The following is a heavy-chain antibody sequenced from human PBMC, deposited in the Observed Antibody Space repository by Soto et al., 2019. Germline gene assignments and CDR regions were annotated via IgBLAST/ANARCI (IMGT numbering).Heavy chain of an antibody. CDR3: ARGVESGWYEAFDY. CDR2: IRSIDYRT. CDR1: GFAFSQYG. J-gene: IGHJ4*02. V-gene: IGHV3-23*01. Sequence: GGSLRLSCTASGFAFSQYGMSWVRQAPGKGLEWVSSIRSIDYRTNYADSVKGRFTIARDNAKSTLSLQMSSLRAEDTAVYYCARGVESGWYEAFDYWGPGTLVTVSS. D-gene: IGHD6-19*01.